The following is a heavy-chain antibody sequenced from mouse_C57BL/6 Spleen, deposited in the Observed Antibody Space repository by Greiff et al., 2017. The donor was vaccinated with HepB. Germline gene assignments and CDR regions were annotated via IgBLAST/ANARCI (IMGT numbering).Heavy chain of an antibody. V-gene: IGHV5-17*03. CDR3: ARDRTTVKGYFDV. CDR2: ISSGSSTI. Sequence: EVQLQESGGGLVKPGGSLKLSCAASGFTFSDYGMHWVRQAPEKGLEWVAYISSGSSTIYYADTVKGRFTISRDNAKNTLYLQMSHLKSEDTAMYYCARDRTTVKGYFDVWGTGTTVTVSS. CDR1: GFTFSDYG. D-gene: IGHD1-1*01. J-gene: IGHJ1*03.